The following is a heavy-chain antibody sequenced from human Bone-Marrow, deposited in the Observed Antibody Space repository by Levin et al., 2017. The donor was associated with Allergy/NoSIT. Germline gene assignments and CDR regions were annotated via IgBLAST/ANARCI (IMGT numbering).Heavy chain of an antibody. Sequence: SQTLSLTCAVYGGSFSGSYWSWIRQPPGKGLEWIGEINHSGSTNYNPSLKSRVTISVDTSKNQFSLKLSSVTAADTAVYYGASRGGYGDYGDYYFDYWGQGTLVTVSS. CDR2: INHSGST. D-gene: IGHD4-17*01. CDR3: ASRGGYGDYGDYYFDY. V-gene: IGHV4-34*01. J-gene: IGHJ4*02. CDR1: GGSFSGSY.